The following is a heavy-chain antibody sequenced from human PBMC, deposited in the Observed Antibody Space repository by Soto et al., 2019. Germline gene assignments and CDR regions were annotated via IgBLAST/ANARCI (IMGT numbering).Heavy chain of an antibody. CDR1: GYSFTKYW. D-gene: IGHD3-10*01. V-gene: IGHV5-51*01. CDR3: ARSTSGSYYLWFDP. Sequence: HGESLKISCKGSGYSFTKYWIGWVRQMPGKGPEWMGIIYPGDSDTRYSPSFQGQVTISADKSISTAYLQWSSLKASDTAMYYCARSTSGSYYLWFDPWGQGTQVTVSS. J-gene: IGHJ5*02. CDR2: IYPGDSDT.